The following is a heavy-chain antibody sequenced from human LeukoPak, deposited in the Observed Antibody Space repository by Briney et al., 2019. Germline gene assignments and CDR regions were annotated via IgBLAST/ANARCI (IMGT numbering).Heavy chain of an antibody. CDR1: GFTFSSYA. J-gene: IGHJ4*02. CDR2: ISYDGSNK. V-gene: IGHV3-30*04. Sequence: PGGSLRLSCAASGFTFSSYAMHWVRQAPGKGLEWVAVISYDGSNKYYADSVKGRFTISRDNSKNTLYLQMNSLRAEDTAVYYCARDPGISDIVVVPAVTRRFDYWGQGTLVTVSS. D-gene: IGHD2-2*01. CDR3: ARDPGISDIVVVPAVTRRFDY.